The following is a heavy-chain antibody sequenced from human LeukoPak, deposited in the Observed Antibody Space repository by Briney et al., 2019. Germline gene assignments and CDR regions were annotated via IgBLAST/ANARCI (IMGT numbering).Heavy chain of an antibody. J-gene: IGHJ4*02. D-gene: IGHD6-19*01. Sequence: PGGSLRLSCAASGFTFSSYGMSWVRQAPGKGLGWVANIKQDGSEKYYVDSVKGRFTISRDNARNSLYLQRDRMRGEDMAVQYCARGTIAVAGTDYWGQGTLVTVSS. CDR1: GFTFSSYG. V-gene: IGHV3-7*01. CDR2: IKQDGSEK. CDR3: ARGTIAVAGTDY.